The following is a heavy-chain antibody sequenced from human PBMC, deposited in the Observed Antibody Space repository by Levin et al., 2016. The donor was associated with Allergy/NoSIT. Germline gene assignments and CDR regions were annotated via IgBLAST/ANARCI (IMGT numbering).Heavy chain of an antibody. CDR1: GYSFTRYW. J-gene: IGHJ1*01. CDR2: IYPGDSDR. CDR3: ARPLNLGGGYLWDN. V-gene: IGHV5-51*01. Sequence: GGSLRLSCQASGYSFTRYWIGWVRQMPGKGLEWMGIIYPGDSDRRYSPSFQGQVTISADKSTSTAYLQWSSLKASDTAIYYCARPLNLGGGYLWDNWGQGTLVTVSS. D-gene: IGHD1-26*01.